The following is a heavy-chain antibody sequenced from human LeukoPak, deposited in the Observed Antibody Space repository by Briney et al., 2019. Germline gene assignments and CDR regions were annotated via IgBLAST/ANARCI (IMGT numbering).Heavy chain of an antibody. V-gene: IGHV4-59*01. Sequence: SETLSLTCTVSGDSISSYYWSWIRQPPGKGLEWIGYIYYSGSTSYNPSLKSRVTISIDTSKNQFSLKLSSVTAADTAVYYCARHRAVAGSDYWGQGTLVTVSS. J-gene: IGHJ4*02. CDR2: IYYSGST. D-gene: IGHD6-19*01. CDR3: ARHRAVAGSDY. CDR1: GDSISSYY.